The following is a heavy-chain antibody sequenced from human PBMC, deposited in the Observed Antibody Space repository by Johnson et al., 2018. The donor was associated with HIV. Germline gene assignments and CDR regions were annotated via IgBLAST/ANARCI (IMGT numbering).Heavy chain of an antibody. CDR2: INWNGCRQ. CDR3: TRVGQWLASRGAFDI. Sequence: VQLVESGGGLVQPGGSLRLSCVISGFTFNDYGMTWVRQVPGKGLEWVSGINWNGCRQGYVDSVKGRFTISRDNAKNSLYLQMNSLKTEDTAVYYCTRVGQWLASRGAFDIWGQGTMVTVSS. CDR1: GFTFNDYG. V-gene: IGHV3-20*04. D-gene: IGHD6-19*01. J-gene: IGHJ3*02.